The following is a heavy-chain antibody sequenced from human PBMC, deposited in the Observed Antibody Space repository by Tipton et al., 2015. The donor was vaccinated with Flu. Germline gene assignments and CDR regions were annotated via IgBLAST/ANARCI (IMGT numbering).Heavy chain of an antibody. Sequence: TLSLTCTVSGGSISSGGYYWSWIRQHPGKGLEWIGYIYYSGSTYYNPSLKSRVTISVDTSKNQFSLKLSSVTAADTAVYYCAREELICSSTSCYSARYNWFDPWGQGPLVTVSS. CDR1: GGSISSGGYY. CDR3: AREELICSSTSCYSARYNWFDP. V-gene: IGHV4-31*03. J-gene: IGHJ5*02. D-gene: IGHD2-2*01. CDR2: IYYSGST.